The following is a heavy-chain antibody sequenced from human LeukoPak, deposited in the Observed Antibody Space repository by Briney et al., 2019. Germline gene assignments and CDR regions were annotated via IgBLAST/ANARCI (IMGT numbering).Heavy chain of an antibody. V-gene: IGHV3-30*04. CDR3: AKNSGSYSYFDY. CDR1: GFTFSSYA. Sequence: GGSLRLSCAASGFTFSSYATHWVRQAPGKGLEWVAVISYDGSNKYYADSVKGRFTISRDNSKNTLYLQVNSLRAEDTAVYYCAKNSGSYSYFDYWGQGTLVTVSS. D-gene: IGHD1-26*01. J-gene: IGHJ4*02. CDR2: ISYDGSNK.